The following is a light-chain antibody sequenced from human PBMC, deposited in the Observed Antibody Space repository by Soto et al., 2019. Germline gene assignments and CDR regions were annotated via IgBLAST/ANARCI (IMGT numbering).Light chain of an antibody. CDR2: YAS. V-gene: IGKV3-11*01. CDR1: QSVRRN. CDR3: HQRIKRTPLT. J-gene: IGKJ5*01. Sequence: EMGLTQSPAPLSFSPGGRATLSCRASQSVRRNLAWYQQKPGQPPRLLIYYASNRATGIPARFSGSGSGTDFSLTISSMEPEDAAVYYCHQRIKRTPLTFGEGTRLEIK.